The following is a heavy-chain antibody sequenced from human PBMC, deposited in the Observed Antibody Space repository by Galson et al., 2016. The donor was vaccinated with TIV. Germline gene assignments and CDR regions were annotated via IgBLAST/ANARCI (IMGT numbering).Heavy chain of an antibody. J-gene: IGHJ3*01. CDR2: IYWDDDK. Sequence: PALVKPTQTLTLTCSFSGFSLSTTGVGVGWIRQPPGGALELLGVIYWDDDKRYGPSLNNRLTLTGDTSKNQVVLTMTNLDPVDTGTYFCAHIRITLIPDAFYVWGQGTVVTVSS. CDR1: GFSLSTTGVG. V-gene: IGHV2-5*05. CDR3: AHIRITLIPDAFYV. D-gene: IGHD2/OR15-2a*01.